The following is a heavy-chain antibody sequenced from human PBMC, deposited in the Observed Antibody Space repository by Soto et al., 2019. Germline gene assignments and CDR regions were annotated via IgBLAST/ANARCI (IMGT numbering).Heavy chain of an antibody. CDR3: ARTDYYDSSGYYLLDY. CDR1: GFTFSSYA. J-gene: IGHJ4*01. V-gene: IGHV3-64*01. D-gene: IGHD3-22*01. Sequence: GGSLRLSCAASGFTFSSYAMHWVRQAPGKGLEYVSAISSNGGSTYYANSVKGRFTISRDNSKNTLYLQMGSLRAEDMAVYYCARTDYYDSSGYYLLDYWGHGTLVTVSS. CDR2: ISSNGGST.